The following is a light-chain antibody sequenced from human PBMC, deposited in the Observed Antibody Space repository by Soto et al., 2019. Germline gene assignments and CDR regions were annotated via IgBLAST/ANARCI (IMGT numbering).Light chain of an antibody. V-gene: IGLV2-14*01. CDR1: SSDVGGYNY. CDR2: DVS. Sequence: QSALTQPASVSGSPGQSITISCTGTSSDVGGYNYDSWYQQHPGKAPKLMIYDVSNRPLGVSNRFSGSKSGNTASLTISGLQAEDEADYYCSSYTTSSTLVVFGGRTKLTVL. J-gene: IGLJ2*01. CDR3: SSYTTSSTLVV.